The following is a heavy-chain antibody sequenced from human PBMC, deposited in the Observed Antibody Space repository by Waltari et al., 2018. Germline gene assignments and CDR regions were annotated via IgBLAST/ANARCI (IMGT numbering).Heavy chain of an antibody. CDR3: ARGRGEMATMTFDY. CDR1: GGTFSSYA. D-gene: IGHD3-9*01. Sequence: QVQLVQSGAEVTKPGSSVKVSCKASGGTFSSYAISWVRQAPGQGLEWMGGIIPIFGTANYAQKCQGRVTITADESTSTAYMELSSLRSEDTAVYYCARGRGEMATMTFDYWGKGTTVTVSS. CDR2: IIPIFGTA. J-gene: IGHJ6*04. V-gene: IGHV1-69*13.